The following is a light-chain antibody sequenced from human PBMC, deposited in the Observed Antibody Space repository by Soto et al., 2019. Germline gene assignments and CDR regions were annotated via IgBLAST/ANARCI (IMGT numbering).Light chain of an antibody. CDR2: GAS. V-gene: IGKV3-20*01. CDR1: QTISSSY. CDR3: QQYGSSPYI. J-gene: IGKJ2*01. Sequence: EIVLTQSPGTLSLSPGDRATLSCRASQTISSSYLAWYQRKPGQAPRLLIYGASSRATGIPDRFSGRGSGTDFTLTISKLEPEDFAVYYCQQYGSSPYIFGQGTKLEIK.